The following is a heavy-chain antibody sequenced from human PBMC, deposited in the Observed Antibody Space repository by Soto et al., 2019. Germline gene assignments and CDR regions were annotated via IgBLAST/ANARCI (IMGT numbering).Heavy chain of an antibody. V-gene: IGHV1-69*01. CDR1: GGTFSSYA. Sequence: QVQLVQSGAEVKKPGSSVKVSCKASGGTFSSYAISWVRQAPGQGLEWMGGIIPIFGTANYAQKFQGRVTITADESTSTAYMELSSLRSEDTAVYYCARDIAAAGTAYYYYGMDVWGQGTTVTVSS. CDR3: ARDIAAAGTAYYYYGMDV. D-gene: IGHD6-13*01. CDR2: IIPIFGTA. J-gene: IGHJ6*02.